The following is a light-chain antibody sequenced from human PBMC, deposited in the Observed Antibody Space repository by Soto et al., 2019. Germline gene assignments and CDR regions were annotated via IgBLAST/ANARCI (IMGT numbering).Light chain of an antibody. CDR3: HQHGGSPET. Sequence: EIVLTQSPATLSLSPGERATLSCRASPSVTNYLAWYQQKPGQAPRLLIYDSSSRATGIPDRFSGSGSGTEFILTISGLEPEDSGIYHCHQHGGSPETFGQGTKVDI. J-gene: IGKJ1*01. V-gene: IGKV3-20*01. CDR2: DSS. CDR1: PSVTNY.